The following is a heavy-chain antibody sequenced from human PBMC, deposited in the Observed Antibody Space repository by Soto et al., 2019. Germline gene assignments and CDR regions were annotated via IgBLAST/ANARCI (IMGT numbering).Heavy chain of an antibody. V-gene: IGHV4-30-4*01. CDR3: VTVNLVGAAYYFDY. J-gene: IGHJ4*02. CDR2: IYYSGSA. D-gene: IGHD1-26*01. Sequence: SETLSLTCTVSGGSISSGDYYWNWIRQPPGKDLEWIGYIYYSGSAYYNPSLKSRVTISVDTSKNQFSLKLSSVTAADTAVYYCVTVNLVGAAYYFDYWGPGTLVTVSS. CDR1: GGSISSGDYY.